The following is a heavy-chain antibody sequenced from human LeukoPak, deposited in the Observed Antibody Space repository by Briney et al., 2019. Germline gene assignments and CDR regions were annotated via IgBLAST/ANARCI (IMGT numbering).Heavy chain of an antibody. CDR1: GGFITSYY. V-gene: IGHV4-59*01. Sequence: SETLSLTCTVSGGFITSYYWSWIRQPPGKGLEWIGFVYYTGTTTYNPSLKSRVTISVDTSKNQFSLKLSSVTAADTAVYYCATRRVGAAYFDYWGQGTLVIVSS. J-gene: IGHJ4*02. CDR2: VYYTGTT. D-gene: IGHD1-26*01. CDR3: ATRRVGAAYFDY.